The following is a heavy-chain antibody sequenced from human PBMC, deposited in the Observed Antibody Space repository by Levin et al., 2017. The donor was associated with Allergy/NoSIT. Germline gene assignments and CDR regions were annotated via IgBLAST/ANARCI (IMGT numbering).Heavy chain of an antibody. J-gene: IGHJ4*02. CDR2: IYYSGST. CDR3: ARVLSAISASGPEY. Sequence: ASETLSLTCTVSGGSISSSSYQWGWIRQPPGKGLEWIGNIYYSGSTSYNPSLKNRVTLSIDTSKNQLFLKLTSVTAAETAVYYCARVLSAISASGPEYLGQGILVTVSS. CDR1: GGSISSSSYQ. V-gene: IGHV4-39*07. D-gene: IGHD6-13*01.